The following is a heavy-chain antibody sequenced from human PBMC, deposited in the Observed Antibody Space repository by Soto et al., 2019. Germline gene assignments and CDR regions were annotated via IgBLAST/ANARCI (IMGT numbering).Heavy chain of an antibody. Sequence: QFQLVQSGAEVKKPGSSVKVSCKASGGTFSSYTISWVRQAPGQGLEWMGRIIPILGIANYAQKFQGRVTITADKSTSTAYMELSSLRSEDTAVYYCARAPTSGSYDYWGQGTLVTVSS. CDR3: ARAPTSGSYDY. V-gene: IGHV1-69*02. D-gene: IGHD1-26*01. CDR2: IIPILGIA. J-gene: IGHJ4*02. CDR1: GGTFSSYT.